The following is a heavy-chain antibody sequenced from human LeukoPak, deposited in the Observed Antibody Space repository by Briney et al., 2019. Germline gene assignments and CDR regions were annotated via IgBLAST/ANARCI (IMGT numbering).Heavy chain of an antibody. V-gene: IGHV1-69*05. J-gene: IGHJ4*02. CDR1: GGTFSSYA. CDR2: IIPIFGTA. Sequence: SVKVSCKASGGTFSSYAISWVRQAPGQGLEWMGGIIPIFGTANYAQRFQGRVTITTDESTSTAYMELSSLRSEDTAVYYCARGVDSGYYDPTDYWGQGTLVTVSS. D-gene: IGHD3-22*01. CDR3: ARGVDSGYYDPTDY.